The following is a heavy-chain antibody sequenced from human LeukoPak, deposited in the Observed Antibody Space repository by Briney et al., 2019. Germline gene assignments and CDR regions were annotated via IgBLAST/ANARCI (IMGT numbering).Heavy chain of an antibody. CDR1: GYSISSGYY. Sequence: SETLSLTCTVSGYSISSGYYWGWIRQPPGKGLEWIGIIYHSGSTYYNPSLKSRVTISVDTSKNQFSLKLSSVTAADTAVYYCARVLVAATRLSSGFDPWGQGTLVTVSS. D-gene: IGHD2-15*01. CDR2: IYHSGST. CDR3: ARVLVAATRLSSGFDP. J-gene: IGHJ5*02. V-gene: IGHV4-38-2*02.